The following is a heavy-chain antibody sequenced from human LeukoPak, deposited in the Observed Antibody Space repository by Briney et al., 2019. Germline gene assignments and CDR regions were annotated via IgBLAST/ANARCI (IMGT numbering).Heavy chain of an antibody. J-gene: IGHJ6*03. Sequence: SETLSLTCTVSGGSISSYYWSWIRQPPGKGLEWIGYIYYSGSTNYNPSLKSRVTISVDTSKNQFSLKLSSVIAADTAVYYCARFGWFGSQDRRNYYYYYYMDVWGKGTTVTISS. CDR2: IYYSGST. D-gene: IGHD3-10*01. CDR1: GGSISSYY. CDR3: ARFGWFGSQDRRNYYYYYYMDV. V-gene: IGHV4-59*01.